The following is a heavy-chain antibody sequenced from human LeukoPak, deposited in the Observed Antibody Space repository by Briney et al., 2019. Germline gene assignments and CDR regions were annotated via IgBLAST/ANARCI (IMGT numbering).Heavy chain of an antibody. Sequence: GGSLRLSCAASGFTFGDYYMSWIRQAPGKGLEWVSYISSSGTTIYYADSVKGRFTISRDNAKNSLYLQMNSLRAEDTAVYYCASPPLAGGDAFDIWGQGTMVTVSS. V-gene: IGHV3-11*04. D-gene: IGHD1-26*01. CDR1: GFTFGDYY. CDR3: ASPPLAGGDAFDI. J-gene: IGHJ3*02. CDR2: ISSSGTTI.